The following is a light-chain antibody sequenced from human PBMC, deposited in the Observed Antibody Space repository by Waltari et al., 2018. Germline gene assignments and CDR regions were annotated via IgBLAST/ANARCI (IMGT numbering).Light chain of an antibody. V-gene: IGKV4-1*01. CDR1: QSVLYSSNNKNY. Sequence: DIVMTQSPDSLAVSLGERATINCKSRQSVLYSSNNKNYLAWYQQKPGQPPKLLIYWASTRESGVPDRFSGSGSGTDFTLTISSLQAEDVAVYYCQQYYSTPQLTFGPGTKVDIK. J-gene: IGKJ3*01. CDR3: QQYYSTPQLT. CDR2: WAS.